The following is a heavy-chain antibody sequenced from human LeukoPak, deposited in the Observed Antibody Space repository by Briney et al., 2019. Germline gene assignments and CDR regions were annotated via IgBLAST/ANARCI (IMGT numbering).Heavy chain of an antibody. J-gene: IGHJ5*02. CDR2: IYSGGNT. CDR1: GGSISSYY. V-gene: IGHV4-4*07. CDR3: ARGSVITFGGVTQTGGNWFDR. Sequence: PSETLSLTCTVSGGSISSYYWSWIRQPAGKGLEWIGRIYSGGNTNYNPSLKSRVTMSVDTSKKQFSLKLSSVTAADTAVYYCARGSVITFGGVTQTGGNWFDRWGQGTLVTVSS. D-gene: IGHD3-16*01.